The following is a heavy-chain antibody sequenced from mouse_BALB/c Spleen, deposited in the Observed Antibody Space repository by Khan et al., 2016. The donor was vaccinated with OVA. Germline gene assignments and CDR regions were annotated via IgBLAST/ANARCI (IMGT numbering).Heavy chain of an antibody. Sequence: VQLQQSGPELVKPGASVKISCKASGYSFTDYTMNWVKQSHGKNLEWIGLINPYNVGTNYNQKFKGKATLTVDTSSTTAHMQLLSLTSEDSAVYYCSRGGYGGLAYWGQGTLVTVSA. CDR2: INPYNVGT. D-gene: IGHD1-1*01. V-gene: IGHV1-18*01. CDR3: SRGGYGGLAY. J-gene: IGHJ3*01. CDR1: GYSFTDYT.